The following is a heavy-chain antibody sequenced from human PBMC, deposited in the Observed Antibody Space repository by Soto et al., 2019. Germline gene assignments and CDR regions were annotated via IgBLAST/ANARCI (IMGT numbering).Heavy chain of an antibody. J-gene: IGHJ3*02. D-gene: IGHD3-22*01. V-gene: IGHV3-9*01. Sequence: EVQLVESGGGLVQPGRSLRLSCVASGFTFGDYGMHWVRQAPGRGPEWVSGINWNSGNIAYAETVRGRFTISRDNAKNSLYMQNNSLRAEYTVLYYCLKDGLTSLFGLVYDGTNIWGHGTICSVSS. CDR3: LKDGLTSLFGLVYDGTNI. CDR2: INWNSGNI. CDR1: GFTFGDYG.